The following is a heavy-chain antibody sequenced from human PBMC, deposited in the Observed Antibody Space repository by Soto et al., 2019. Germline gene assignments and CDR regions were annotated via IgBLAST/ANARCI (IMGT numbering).Heavy chain of an antibody. CDR2: ISYDGSNK. Sequence: GGSLRLSCAASGFTFSSYGMHWVRQAPGKGLEWVAVISYDGSNKYYADSVKGRFTISRDNSENALYLQMNSLRAEDTAVYYCAKGGDGYNQEIHYWGQGTLVTVSS. D-gene: IGHD5-12*01. CDR3: AKGGDGYNQEIHY. V-gene: IGHV3-30*18. CDR1: GFTFSSYG. J-gene: IGHJ4*02.